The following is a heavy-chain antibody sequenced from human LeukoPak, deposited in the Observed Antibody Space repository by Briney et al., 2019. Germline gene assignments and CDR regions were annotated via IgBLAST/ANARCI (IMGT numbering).Heavy chain of an antibody. J-gene: IGHJ4*02. Sequence: PSETLSLTCTVSGGSISSYYWSWIRQPPGKGLEWIGYIYYSGSTNYSPSLKSRVTVSVDTSKNQFSLKLSSVTAADTAVYYCARLTGLVRGVIFDYWGQGTLVTVSS. CDR2: IYYSGST. V-gene: IGHV4-59*01. CDR1: GGSISSYY. CDR3: ARLTGLVRGVIFDY. D-gene: IGHD3-10*01.